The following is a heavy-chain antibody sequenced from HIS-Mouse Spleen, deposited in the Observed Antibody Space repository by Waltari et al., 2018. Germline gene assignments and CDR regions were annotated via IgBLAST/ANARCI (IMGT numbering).Heavy chain of an antibody. CDR3: ARSNIVVVPAAILDY. CDR1: GYTFTGYY. J-gene: IGHJ4*02. CDR2: INPNSGGT. Sequence: QVQLVQSGAEVKKPGASVKVSCKASGYTFTGYYMHWVRQAPGQGLEWMGWINPNSGGTNYAQKFQGRVTMTRDTSISTAYMELSRLRSDDTAVYYCARSNIVVVPAAILDYWGQGTLVTVSS. D-gene: IGHD2-2*02. V-gene: IGHV1-2*02.